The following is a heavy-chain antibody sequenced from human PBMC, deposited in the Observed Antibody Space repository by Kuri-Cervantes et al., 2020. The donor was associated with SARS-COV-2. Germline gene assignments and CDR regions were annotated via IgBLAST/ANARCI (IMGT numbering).Heavy chain of an antibody. J-gene: IGHJ5*02. CDR3: ARSKEYSSSSGWFDP. CDR1: GGPFSGYY. CDR2: INHSGST. V-gene: IGHV4-34*01. D-gene: IGHD6-6*01. Sequence: GSLRLSCAVYGGPFSGYYWSWIRQPPGKGLEWIGEINHSGSTNYNPSLKSRVTISVDTSKNQFSLKLSSVTAADTAVYYCARSKEYSSSSGWFDPWGQGTLVTVSS.